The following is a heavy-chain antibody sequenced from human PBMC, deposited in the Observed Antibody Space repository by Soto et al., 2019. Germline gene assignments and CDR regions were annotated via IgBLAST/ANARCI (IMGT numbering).Heavy chain of an antibody. J-gene: IGHJ6*02. CDR1: GITFSTYA. V-gene: IGHV3-23*01. Sequence: GGSLRLSCAASGITFSTYAMNWVRLAPGKGLEWVSTIGSNGADKQYADFVKGRFTVSRDSSKSTLSLQMNSLRAEDTAVYYCAADYLRHNSLNGYYYSYGMDVWGQGTTVTVS. CDR3: AADYLRHNSLNGYYYSYGMDV. D-gene: IGHD4-17*01. CDR2: IGSNGADK.